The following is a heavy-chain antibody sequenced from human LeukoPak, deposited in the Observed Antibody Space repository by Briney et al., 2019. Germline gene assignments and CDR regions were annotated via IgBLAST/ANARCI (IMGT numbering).Heavy chain of an antibody. CDR2: IYYSGST. V-gene: IGHV4-31*03. CDR1: GGSISSGGYY. Sequence: SETLSLTCTVSGGSISSGGYYWSWTRQHPGKGLEWIGYIYYSGSTYYNPSLKSRVTVSVDTSKNQFSLKLSSVTAADTAVYYCARDGEGGIWGQGTLVTVSS. D-gene: IGHD3-10*01. CDR3: ARDGEGGI. J-gene: IGHJ4*02.